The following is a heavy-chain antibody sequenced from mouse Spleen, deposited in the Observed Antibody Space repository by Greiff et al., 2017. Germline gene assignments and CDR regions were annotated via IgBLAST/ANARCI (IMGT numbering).Heavy chain of an antibody. CDR3: ARIDYDTHFDY. V-gene: IGHV1-81*01. CDR2: IYPRSGNT. J-gene: IGHJ2*01. CDR1: GYTFTSYG. Sequence: VHLQQSGAELARPGASVKLSCKASGYTFTSYGISWVKQRTGQGLEWIGEIYPRSGNTYYNEKFKGKATLTADKSSSTAYMELRSLTSEDSAVYFCARIDYDTHFDYWGQGTTLTVSS. D-gene: IGHD2-4*01.